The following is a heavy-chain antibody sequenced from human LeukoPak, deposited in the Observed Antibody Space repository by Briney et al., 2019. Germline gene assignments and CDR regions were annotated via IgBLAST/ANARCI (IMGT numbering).Heavy chain of an antibody. CDR1: GYTFTSYY. V-gene: IGHV1-46*01. Sequence: GASVKVSCKATGYTFTSYYMHWVRQAPRQGLEWMGIINPSGGSTSYAQKFQGRVTITADESTSTAYMELSSLRSEDTAVYYCAKVWFGELLSAVTHYYYYGMDVWGQGTTVTVSS. J-gene: IGHJ6*02. CDR2: INPSGGST. D-gene: IGHD3-10*01. CDR3: AKVWFGELLSAVTHYYYYGMDV.